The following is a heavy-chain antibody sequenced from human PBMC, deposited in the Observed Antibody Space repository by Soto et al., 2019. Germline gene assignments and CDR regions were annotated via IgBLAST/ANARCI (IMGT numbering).Heavy chain of an antibody. CDR3: AHDFWSGHYSSL. J-gene: IGHJ4*02. Sequence: PSETLSLTCTVSGGSISTSNYYWGWVRQPPGKGLDWIGNIYYSGTTYYNPSLKSRVTISVDTSKNQFSLKLSSVTAADTAVYYCAHDFWSGHYSSLWGPGTLVTVSP. D-gene: IGHD3-3*01. V-gene: IGHV4-39*07. CDR2: IYYSGTT. CDR1: GGSISTSNYY.